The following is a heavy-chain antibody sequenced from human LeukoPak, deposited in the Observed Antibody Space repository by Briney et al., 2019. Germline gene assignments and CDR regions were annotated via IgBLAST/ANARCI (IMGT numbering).Heavy chain of an antibody. CDR3: AREDDTIFGVVTYPLDY. CDR2: INPNSGGT. V-gene: IGHV1-2*02. Sequence: ASVKVSCKASGYTFTGYYMHWVRQAPGQGLEWMGWINPNSGGTNYAQKFQGRVTKTRDTSISTAYMELSRLRSDDTAVYYCAREDDTIFGVVTYPLDYWGQGTLVTVSS. J-gene: IGHJ4*02. CDR1: GYTFTGYY. D-gene: IGHD3-3*01.